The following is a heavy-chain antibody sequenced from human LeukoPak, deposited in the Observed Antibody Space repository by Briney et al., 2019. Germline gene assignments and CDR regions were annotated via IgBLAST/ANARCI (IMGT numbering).Heavy chain of an antibody. J-gene: IGHJ3*02. CDR3: ARDSPSFDFWSGYYDAFDI. CDR2: IKQDGSEK. CDR1: GFTFSSYW. V-gene: IGHV3-7*01. D-gene: IGHD3-3*01. Sequence: PGGSLRLSCVASGFTFSSYWMSWVRQAPGKGLEWVANIKQDGSEKYYVDSVKGRFTISRDNAKNSLYLQMNSLRAEDTAVYYCARDSPSFDFWSGYYDAFDIWGQGTMVTVSS.